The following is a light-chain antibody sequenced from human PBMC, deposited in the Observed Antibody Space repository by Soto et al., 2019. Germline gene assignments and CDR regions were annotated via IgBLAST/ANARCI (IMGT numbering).Light chain of an antibody. Sequence: QSALTQPASVSGSPGQSITISCTGTSRDVGGYSYVSWYPLHPGKVPKLMIYDVSNRPSGVSNRFSGSKSGNTASLTISGLQAEDEADYYCSSYTSTTTLVFGGGTQLTVL. V-gene: IGLV2-14*03. CDR2: DVS. CDR3: SSYTSTTTLV. J-gene: IGLJ7*01. CDR1: SRDVGGYSY.